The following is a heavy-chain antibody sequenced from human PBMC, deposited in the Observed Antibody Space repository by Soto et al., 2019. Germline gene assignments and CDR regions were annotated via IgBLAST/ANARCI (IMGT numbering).Heavy chain of an antibody. Sequence: QVQLVESGGGVVQPGRSLRLSCAASGFTFSSYAMYWVRQAPGKGLEWVAVMSHDESNKYFADSVRGRFTISRDNSKNTLYLQMNSLRPDDTAVYYCAKDVTSEAYSLPDYWGQGTLVTVSS. CDR2: MSHDESNK. V-gene: IGHV3-30*18. J-gene: IGHJ4*02. CDR3: AKDVTSEAYSLPDY. CDR1: GFTFSSYA. D-gene: IGHD2-15*01.